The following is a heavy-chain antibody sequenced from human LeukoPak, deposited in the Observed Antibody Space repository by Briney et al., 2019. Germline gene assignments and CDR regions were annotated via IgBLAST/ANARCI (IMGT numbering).Heavy chain of an antibody. CDR3: AAQRGASLHDFWSTRLFDP. D-gene: IGHD3-3*01. V-gene: IGHV1-58*02. J-gene: IGHJ5*02. Sequence: SVKVSCKASGFTFPNSAMQWVRQARGQRLEWIGWIVLGAGNTVYSHKFHDRVAITRDASTNTAYMELDSLGSEDTAVYYCAAQRGASLHDFWSTRLFDPWGQGTLVTVSS. CDR2: IVLGAGNT. CDR1: GFTFPNSA.